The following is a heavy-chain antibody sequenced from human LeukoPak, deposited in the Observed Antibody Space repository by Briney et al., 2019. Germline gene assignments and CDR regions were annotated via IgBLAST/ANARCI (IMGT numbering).Heavy chain of an antibody. V-gene: IGHV3-7*01. CDR1: GFTMRNHW. CDR2: IRQDGSEK. CDR3: ARVNGYYDFWSGSMGWFDP. Sequence: GGSLRLSCAASGFTMRNHWMSWVRQAPGKGLEWVADIRQDGSEKYYVDSVKGRFTISRDNAKNSLYLQMNSLRAEDTAVYYCARVNGYYDFWSGSMGWFDPWGQGTLVTVSS. J-gene: IGHJ5*02. D-gene: IGHD3-3*01.